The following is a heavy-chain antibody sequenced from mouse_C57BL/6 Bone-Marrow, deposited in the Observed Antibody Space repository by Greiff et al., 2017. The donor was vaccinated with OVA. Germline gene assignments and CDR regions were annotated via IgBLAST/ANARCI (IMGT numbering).Heavy chain of an antibody. CDR3: TTNYDSNRSYWYFDV. Sequence: VQLQQSGAELVRPGASVKLSCTASGFNIKDYYMHWVKQRPEQGLEWIGRIDPEDGDTEYAPKFQGKATMTADTSSNTAYLQLSSLTSEDTAVYYCTTNYDSNRSYWYFDVWGTGTTVTVSS. V-gene: IGHV14-1*01. CDR2: IDPEDGDT. CDR1: GFNIKDYY. J-gene: IGHJ1*03. D-gene: IGHD2-5*01.